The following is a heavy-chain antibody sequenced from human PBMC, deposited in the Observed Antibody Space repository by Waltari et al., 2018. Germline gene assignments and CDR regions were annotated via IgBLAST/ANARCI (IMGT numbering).Heavy chain of an antibody. J-gene: IGHJ4*02. Sequence: QLQLEESGPGLVKPSETLSLTCTVSGSIRSPTFYWAWIRQSPGKGLEWITGISYNGATYNNRSVKSRVTVSADSSEDQLFLKLSSVTPTDTAVYFCARQRTHTGFYGKLPVSYFDVWGRGTLVAVSS. V-gene: IGHV4-39*01. CDR1: GSIRSPTFY. D-gene: IGHD1-1*01. CDR3: ARQRTHTGFYGKLPVSYFDV. CDR2: ISYNGAT.